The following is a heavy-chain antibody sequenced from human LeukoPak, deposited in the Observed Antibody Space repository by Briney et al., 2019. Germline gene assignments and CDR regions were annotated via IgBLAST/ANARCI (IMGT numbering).Heavy chain of an antibody. CDR2: ISSSSSYI. J-gene: IGHJ4*02. CDR3: ARDVPVKPFDY. Sequence: GGSLRLSCAASGFTFSSYSMNWVRQAPGKGLEWVSSISSSSSYIYYADSVKGRFTISRDNAKNSLYLQMSSLRAKDTAVYYCARDVPVKPFDYWGQGTLVTVSS. V-gene: IGHV3-21*01. CDR1: GFTFSSYS.